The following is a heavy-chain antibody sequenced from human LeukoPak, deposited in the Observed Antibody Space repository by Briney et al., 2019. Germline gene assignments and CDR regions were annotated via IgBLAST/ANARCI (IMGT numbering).Heavy chain of an antibody. CDR3: AREGSGYPY. D-gene: IGHD5-12*01. CDR1: GYSFIGYY. J-gene: IGHJ4*02. Sequence: AASVKVSCKASGYSFIGYYMHWVRQAPGQGLEWMRWINPNSGGTNYAQKFQGRVTMTRDTSISTAYMGVSRLTSDDTAVFYCAREGSGYPYWGQGTLVTVSS. V-gene: IGHV1-2*02. CDR2: INPNSGGT.